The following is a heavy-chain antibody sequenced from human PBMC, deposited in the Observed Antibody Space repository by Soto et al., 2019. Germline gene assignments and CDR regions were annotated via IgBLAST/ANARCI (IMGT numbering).Heavy chain of an antibody. CDR3: ARGGAAAGTYWYFDL. CDR2: VYYRGTT. CDR1: GGSISTYY. V-gene: IGHV4-59*01. Sequence: PSETLSLTCTVSGGSISTYYWSWIRQPPGKGLEWIGYVYYRGTTNYNPSLKSRATISVDTSKNQFSLKLNSVTAADTAVYYCARGGAAAGTYWYFDLWGRGTLVTVS. D-gene: IGHD6-13*01. J-gene: IGHJ2*01.